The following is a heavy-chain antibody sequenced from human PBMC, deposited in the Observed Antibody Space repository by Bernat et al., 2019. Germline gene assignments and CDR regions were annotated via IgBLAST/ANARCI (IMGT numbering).Heavy chain of an antibody. Sequence: QVQLVESGGGVVQPGRSLRLSCAASGFTFSSYAMHWVRQAPGKGLEWVAVISYDGSNKYYAESVKGRFTISRDKSKNTLYLQMNSLRAEDTAVYYCARNYYYDSSTYSPLDYWGQGTLVTVSS. CDR1: GFTFSSYA. D-gene: IGHD3-22*01. CDR3: ARNYYYDSSTYSPLDY. CDR2: ISYDGSNK. V-gene: IGHV3-30-3*01. J-gene: IGHJ4*02.